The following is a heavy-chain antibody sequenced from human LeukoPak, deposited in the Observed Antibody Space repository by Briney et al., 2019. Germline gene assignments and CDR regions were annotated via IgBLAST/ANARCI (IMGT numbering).Heavy chain of an antibody. Sequence: QPGGSLRLSCAASGFTFSTYAMTWVRQAPGKGLEWVSGISTSGDRTYYADSVKGRFTISRDNSKNALYLRMNSLRAEDTAEYYCARSAVGTSCCTAVDYWGQGTLVTVSS. D-gene: IGHD1-26*01. J-gene: IGHJ4*02. CDR1: GFTFSTYA. V-gene: IGHV3-23*01. CDR2: ISTSGDRT. CDR3: ARSAVGTSCCTAVDY.